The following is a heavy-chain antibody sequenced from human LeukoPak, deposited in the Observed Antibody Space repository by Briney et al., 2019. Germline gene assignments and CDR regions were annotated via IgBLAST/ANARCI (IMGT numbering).Heavy chain of an antibody. D-gene: IGHD3-10*01. Sequence: GGSLRLSCAASGFTFNNYAMSWVRQAPGKGLEWVAVIWYDGSNKYYADSVKGRFTISRDNSKNTLYLQMNSLRAEDTAVYYCARDPYSYGSNDDAFDIWGQGTMVTVSS. V-gene: IGHV3-33*08. J-gene: IGHJ3*02. CDR1: GFTFNNYA. CDR2: IWYDGSNK. CDR3: ARDPYSYGSNDDAFDI.